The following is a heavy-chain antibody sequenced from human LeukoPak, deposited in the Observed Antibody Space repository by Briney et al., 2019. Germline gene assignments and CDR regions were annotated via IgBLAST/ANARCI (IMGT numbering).Heavy chain of an antibody. J-gene: IGHJ5*02. CDR2: ISSSGSTI. D-gene: IGHD3-22*01. Sequence: GGSLRLSCAASGFTFSSYEMNWVRQAPGKGLEWVSYISSSGSTIYYADSVKGRFTISRDNAKNSLYLQMNSLRAEDTAVYYCARDPLDDSSGYQPDPWGQGTLVTASS. V-gene: IGHV3-48*03. CDR1: GFTFSSYE. CDR3: ARDPLDDSSGYQPDP.